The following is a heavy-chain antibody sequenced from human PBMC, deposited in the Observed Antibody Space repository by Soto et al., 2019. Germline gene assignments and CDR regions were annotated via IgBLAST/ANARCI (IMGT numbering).Heavy chain of an antibody. J-gene: IGHJ3*02. CDR3: ARNNDYDAFDI. Sequence: GGSLRLSCAASGFTFSSYWMHWVRQAPGKGLVWVSRINSDGSSTSYADSVKGRFTISRDNAKNTLYLQMNSLRAEDTAVYYCARNNDYDAFDIWGQGTMVTVSS. CDR2: INSDGSST. D-gene: IGHD4-17*01. V-gene: IGHV3-74*01. CDR1: GFTFSSYW.